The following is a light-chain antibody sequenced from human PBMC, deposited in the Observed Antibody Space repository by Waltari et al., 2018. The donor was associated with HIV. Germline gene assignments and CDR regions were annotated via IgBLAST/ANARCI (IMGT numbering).Light chain of an antibody. CDR3: ATWDDNLRGLL. J-gene: IGLJ3*02. CDR1: NSNIEYNP. Sequence: HYVLAQPPSASGTPGQRVAISCSGSNSNIEYNPINWYQQFPGAAPRLLIYANSQRPSGVPDRFSASKSGTSASLAITGLQTEDEAHYYCATWDDNLRGLLFGGGTKVTVL. CDR2: ANS. V-gene: IGLV1-44*01.